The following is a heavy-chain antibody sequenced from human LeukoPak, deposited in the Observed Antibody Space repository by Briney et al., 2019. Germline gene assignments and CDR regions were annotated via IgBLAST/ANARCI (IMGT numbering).Heavy chain of an antibody. CDR2: INPNSGGT. Sequence: GASVKVSCTASGYTFTGYYMHWVRQAPGQGLEWMGWINPNSGGTNYAQKFQGWVTMTRDTSISTAYMELSRLRSDDTAVYYCARDRGWLQSEYYFDYWGQGTLVTVSS. V-gene: IGHV1-2*04. J-gene: IGHJ4*02. D-gene: IGHD5-24*01. CDR1: GYTFTGYY. CDR3: ARDRGWLQSEYYFDY.